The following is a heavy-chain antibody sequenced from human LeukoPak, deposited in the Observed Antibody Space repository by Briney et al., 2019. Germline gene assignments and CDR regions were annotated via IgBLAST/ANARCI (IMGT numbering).Heavy chain of an antibody. Sequence: ASVKVSCKASGYTFTGYYMHWVRQAPGQGLEWMGWINPNSGGTNYAQKFQGRVTMTRDTSISTAYMELSRLRSDDTAVYYCARDLEAVGCCGMDVWGQGTTVTVSS. J-gene: IGHJ6*02. CDR3: ARDLEAVGCCGMDV. D-gene: IGHD6-19*01. CDR1: GYTFTGYY. CDR2: INPNSGGT. V-gene: IGHV1-2*02.